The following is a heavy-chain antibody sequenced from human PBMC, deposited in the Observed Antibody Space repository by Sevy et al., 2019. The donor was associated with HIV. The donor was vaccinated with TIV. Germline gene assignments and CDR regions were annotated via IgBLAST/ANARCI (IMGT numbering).Heavy chain of an antibody. V-gene: IGHV4-39*01. CDR3: ARQSTYVETNWFDP. Sequence: SETLSLTCTVSGGSISSSSYYWGWIRQPPGKGLEWIGSIYYSGSTYYNPSLKSRATISVDTSKNQFSLKLSSVTAADTAVYYCARQSTYVETNWFDPWGQGTLVTVSS. J-gene: IGHJ5*02. D-gene: IGHD3-16*01. CDR1: GGSISSSSYY. CDR2: IYYSGST.